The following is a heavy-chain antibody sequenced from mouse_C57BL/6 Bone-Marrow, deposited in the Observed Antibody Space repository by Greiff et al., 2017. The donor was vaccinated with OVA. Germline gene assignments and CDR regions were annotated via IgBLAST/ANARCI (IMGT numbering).Heavy chain of an antibody. Sequence: EVQLQQSGAELVRPGASVKLSCTASGFNIKDDYMHWVKQRPEQGLEWIGWIDPENGDTEYASKFQGKATITADTSSNTAYLQLSSLTSEDTAVYYCTTQYPPVAGYWGPGTPLTVSS. CDR1: GFNIKDDY. V-gene: IGHV14-4*01. D-gene: IGHD1-1*01. CDR3: TTQYPPVAGY. J-gene: IGHJ2*01. CDR2: IDPENGDT.